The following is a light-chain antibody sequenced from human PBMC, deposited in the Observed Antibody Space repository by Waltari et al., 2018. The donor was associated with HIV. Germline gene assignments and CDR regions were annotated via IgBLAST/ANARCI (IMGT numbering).Light chain of an antibody. CDR3: QQFYTMPVT. CDR1: QTIDHY. J-gene: IGKJ2*01. CDR2: AAS. V-gene: IGKV1-39*01. Sequence: DIQMTQSPTSLSASVGDGGTISCRASQTIDHYLNWYQPIPGNAPKLLIYAASGLRSGVPPRFSGSGSGPDFTLTINGLQPEDFATYYCQQFYTMPVTFGQGTKLEIK.